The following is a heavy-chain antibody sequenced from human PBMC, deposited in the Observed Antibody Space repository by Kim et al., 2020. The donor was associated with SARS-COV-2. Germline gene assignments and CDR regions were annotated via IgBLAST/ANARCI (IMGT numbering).Heavy chain of an antibody. CDR1: GGSISSSSYY. CDR3: ARDPGPLVLRFLEWDY. D-gene: IGHD3-3*01. Sequence: SETLSLTCTVSGGSISSSSYYWGWIRQPPGKGLEWIGSIYYSGSTYYNPSLKSRVTISVDTSKNQFSLKLSSVTAADTAVYYCARDPGPLVLRFLEWDYWGQGTLVTVSS. J-gene: IGHJ4*02. CDR2: IYYSGST. V-gene: IGHV4-39*07.